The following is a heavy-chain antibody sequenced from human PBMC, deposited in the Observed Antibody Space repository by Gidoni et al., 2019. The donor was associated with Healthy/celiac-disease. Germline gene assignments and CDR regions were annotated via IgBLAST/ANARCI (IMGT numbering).Heavy chain of an antibody. J-gene: IGHJ4*02. CDR1: GFPFSSYS. D-gene: IGHD2-21*02. V-gene: IGHV3-21*01. CDR2: ISSSSSYI. CDR3: AKFGVVTAIPGDY. Sequence: EVQLVESGGGLVKTGGSMRLSCAASGFPFSSYSMNWVRQAPGKGLEWVSSISSSSSYIYYADSVKGRFTISRDNAKNSLYLKMNSLRAEDTAVYYCAKFGVVTAIPGDYWGQGTLVTVSS.